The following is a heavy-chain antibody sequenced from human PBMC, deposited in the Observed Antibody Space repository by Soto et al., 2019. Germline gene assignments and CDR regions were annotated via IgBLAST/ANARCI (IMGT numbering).Heavy chain of an antibody. D-gene: IGHD1-1*01. CDR1: GDSFSSKIVA. Sequence: SQNLSLTCTISGDSFSSKIVACNWLRQSPSRCLEWLGRTYYRSKWNNDYAVSVKSRISINPDTSQNQFSLQLNSVTTEDTAVYYCARSNQLGRGQDYWGQGTLVTVSS. J-gene: IGHJ4*02. CDR2: TYYRSKWNN. CDR3: ARSNQLGRGQDY. V-gene: IGHV6-1*01.